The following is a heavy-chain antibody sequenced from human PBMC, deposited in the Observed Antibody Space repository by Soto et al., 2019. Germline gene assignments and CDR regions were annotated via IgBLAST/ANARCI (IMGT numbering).Heavy chain of an antibody. CDR2: ISGSGINT. J-gene: IGHJ4*02. Sequence: PGGSLRLSCAASGFTFGNYAMSWVRQAPGKGLEWVSVISGSGINTYYADSVKGRFAISRDNSKNTLYLQMNTLRAEDTAVYYCAKQYYDILTGSDCWGQGTLVTVSS. D-gene: IGHD3-9*01. CDR3: AKQYYDILTGSDC. CDR1: GFTFGNYA. V-gene: IGHV3-23*01.